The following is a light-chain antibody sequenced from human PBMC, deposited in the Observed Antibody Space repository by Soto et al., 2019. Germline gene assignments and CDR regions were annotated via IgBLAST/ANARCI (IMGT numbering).Light chain of an antibody. J-gene: IGLJ3*02. CDR2: EVS. CDR1: SSDIGDYNY. V-gene: IGLV2-14*01. Sequence: QSALTQPASVSGSPGQSITISCTGTSSDIGDYNYVSWYQQHPGKAPKLMIYEVSNRPSGVSHRFSGSKSGNTASLTISGLQAEDEADYYCSSYSSNAPWVFGGGTKLTVL. CDR3: SSYSSNAPWV.